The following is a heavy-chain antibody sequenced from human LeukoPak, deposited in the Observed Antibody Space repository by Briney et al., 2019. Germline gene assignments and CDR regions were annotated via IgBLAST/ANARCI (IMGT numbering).Heavy chain of an antibody. CDR2: IYYSGST. D-gene: IGHD3-3*01. V-gene: IGHV4-39*01. Sequence: SETLSLTCTVSGGSISSSSYYWGWLRQPPGKGLEWIGSIYYSGSTYYNPSLKSRVTISVDTSKNQFSLKLSSVTAADTAVYYCARGPYGYDFWSGYSLGAFDIWGQGTMVTVSS. J-gene: IGHJ3*02. CDR1: GGSISSSSYY. CDR3: ARGPYGYDFWSGYSLGAFDI.